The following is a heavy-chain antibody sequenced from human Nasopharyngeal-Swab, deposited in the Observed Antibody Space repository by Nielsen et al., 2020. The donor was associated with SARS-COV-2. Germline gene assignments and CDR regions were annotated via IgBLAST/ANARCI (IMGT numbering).Heavy chain of an antibody. CDR2: IYCSGST. CDR3: AREGRVGERGWRRDYYYYYGMDV. D-gene: IGHD3-16*01. V-gene: IGHV4-59*01. CDR1: GGSISSYY. Sequence: GSLRLSCTVSGGSISSYYWSRIRQPPGKGLEWIGYIYCSGSTNYNPSLKSRVTISVDTSKNQFSLKLSSVTAADTAVYYCAREGRVGERGWRRDYYYYYGMDVWGQGTTVTVSS. J-gene: IGHJ6*02.